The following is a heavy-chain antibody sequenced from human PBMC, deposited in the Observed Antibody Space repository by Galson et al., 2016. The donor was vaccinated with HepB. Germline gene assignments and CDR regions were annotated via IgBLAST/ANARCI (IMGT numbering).Heavy chain of an antibody. V-gene: IGHV4-39*07. Sequence: APGRGLEWIGSIYYSGSTRYNPSLKSRVTISIDTSKNQFSLKLNSLTAADTAIYYCARRRTRSGWYYFDHWGQGALITVSS. CDR2: IYYSGST. D-gene: IGHD6-19*01. CDR3: ARRRTRSGWYYFDH. J-gene: IGHJ4*02.